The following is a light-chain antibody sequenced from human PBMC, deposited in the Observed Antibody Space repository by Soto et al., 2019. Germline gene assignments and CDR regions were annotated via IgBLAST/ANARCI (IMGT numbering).Light chain of an antibody. CDR2: RSN. J-gene: IGLJ2*01. CDR1: SSNIGSNY. CDR3: PAWDDSLSGVV. V-gene: IGLV1-47*01. Sequence: QSVLTQSPSASGTPGQRVTISCSGSSSNIGSNYVYWYQQLPGTAPRLLIYRSNQRPSGVPDRISASQSGTSASLAISGLRSEDESDYYCPAWDDSLSGVVFGGGTKLTVL.